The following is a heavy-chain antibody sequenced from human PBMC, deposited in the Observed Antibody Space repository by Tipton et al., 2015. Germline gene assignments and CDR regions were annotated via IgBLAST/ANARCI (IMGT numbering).Heavy chain of an antibody. CDR2: IYYSGTT. CDR1: GGSISSYY. J-gene: IGHJ5*02. Sequence: TLSLTCTVSGGSISSYYWSWIRQPPGKGLEWIGYIYYSGTTYYNPSLKSRVTISVDTSKNQFSLKLSSVTAADTAVYYCARHGWSSTTWYWGWFDPWGQGTLVTVSS. V-gene: IGHV4-59*04. D-gene: IGHD6-19*01. CDR3: ARHGWSSTTWYWGWFDP.